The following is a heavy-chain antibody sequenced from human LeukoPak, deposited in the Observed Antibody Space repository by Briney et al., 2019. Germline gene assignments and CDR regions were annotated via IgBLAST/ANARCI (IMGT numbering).Heavy chain of an antibody. V-gene: IGHV4-39*01. Sequence: PSETLSLTCTVSGGSISTISYYWGWIRQPPGTGLEWIGSIFYSGSTYYNPSLKGRVTISVDTSKNQFSLKLSSVTAADTAVYYCARLMVGGRVQYYYGMDVWGQGTTVTVSS. CDR2: IFYSGST. J-gene: IGHJ6*02. CDR3: ARLMVGGRVQYYYGMDV. D-gene: IGHD2-8*01. CDR1: GGSISTISYY.